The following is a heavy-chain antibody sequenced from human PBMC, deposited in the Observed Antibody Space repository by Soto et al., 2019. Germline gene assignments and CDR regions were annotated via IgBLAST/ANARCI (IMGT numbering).Heavy chain of an antibody. J-gene: IGHJ6*02. CDR2: IIPIFGTA. CDR3: ARSEYGDYQIRYYGMDV. Sequence: QVQLVQSGAEVKKPGSSVKVSCKASGGTFSSYAISWVRQAPGQGLEWMGGIIPIFGTANYAQKFQGRVTITADESTSTAYMELSSLRSEDTAVYYCARSEYGDYQIRYYGMDVWGQGTTVTVSS. D-gene: IGHD4-17*01. CDR1: GGTFSSYA. V-gene: IGHV1-69*12.